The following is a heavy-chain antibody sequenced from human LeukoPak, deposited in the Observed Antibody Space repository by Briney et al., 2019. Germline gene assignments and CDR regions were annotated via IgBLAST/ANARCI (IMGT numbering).Heavy chain of an antibody. D-gene: IGHD6-19*01. Sequence: ASVKVSCKTSGYTFPSYDINWVRQATGQGLEWMGWMNPNSGNTGYTQKFQGRVTITRNTSITTAYMELSSLRAEDMALYYCAKDMGYGGWSFRSPSGFDYWGQGTLVTVSS. CDR3: AKDMGYGGWSFRSPSGFDY. CDR2: MNPNSGNT. V-gene: IGHV1-8*01. J-gene: IGHJ4*02. CDR1: GYTFPSYD.